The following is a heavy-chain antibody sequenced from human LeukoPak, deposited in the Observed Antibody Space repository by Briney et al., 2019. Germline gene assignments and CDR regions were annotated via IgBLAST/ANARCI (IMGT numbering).Heavy chain of an antibody. CDR3: ARDSYGDANFDS. V-gene: IGHV1-46*01. J-gene: IGHJ5*01. CDR2: INPNGGST. Sequence: ASVKVSCKASGYTFTTYYIHWVRQASGQGLEWMGIINPNGGSTSYAQKFQGRVTMTRDTSTSTVYMELSSLRAEDTAVYYCARDSYGDANFDSWGQGTLVTVSS. D-gene: IGHD4-17*01. CDR1: GYTFTTYY.